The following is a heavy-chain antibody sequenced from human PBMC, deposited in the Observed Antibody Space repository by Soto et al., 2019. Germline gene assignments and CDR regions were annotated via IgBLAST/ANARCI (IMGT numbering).Heavy chain of an antibody. Sequence: GASVKVSCKASGYTFTSYDINWVRQATGQGLEWMGWMNPNSGNTGYAQKFQGRVTMTRNTSISTAYMELNSLRAEDTAVYYCARDRVCTSATCGEFDYYYYYGMDVWGQGTTVTVSS. V-gene: IGHV1-8*01. CDR2: MNPNSGNT. D-gene: IGHD2-2*01. CDR3: ARDRVCTSATCGEFDYYYYYGMDV. CDR1: GYTFTSYD. J-gene: IGHJ6*02.